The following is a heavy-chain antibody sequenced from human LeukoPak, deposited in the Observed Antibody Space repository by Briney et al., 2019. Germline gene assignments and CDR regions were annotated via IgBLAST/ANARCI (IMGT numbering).Heavy chain of an antibody. Sequence: PSETLSLTCTVSGGSISSGGYYWSWIRQHPGKGLEWIGYIYYSGSTYYNPSLKSRVTISVDTSKNQFSLKLSSVTAADTAVYYCARDRVVAATLYYYGIDVWGKGTTVTVSS. CDR2: IYYSGST. CDR1: GGSISSGGYY. V-gene: IGHV4-31*03. J-gene: IGHJ6*04. CDR3: ARDRVVAATLYYYGIDV. D-gene: IGHD2-15*01.